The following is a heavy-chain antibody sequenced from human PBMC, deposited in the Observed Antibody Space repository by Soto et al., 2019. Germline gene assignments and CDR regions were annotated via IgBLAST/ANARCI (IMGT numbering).Heavy chain of an antibody. CDR2: TYYRSKWYN. V-gene: IGHV6-1*01. D-gene: IGHD6-19*01. CDR3: AREVYSSGFDAFDI. CDR1: GDSVSSNSDA. J-gene: IGHJ3*02. Sequence: QTLSLTCAISGDSVSSNSDAWNWIRQSPSRGLEWLGRTYYRSKWYNDYAVSVKSRITINPDTSKNQFSLQLNSVTPEDTAVYYCAREVYSSGFDAFDIWGQGTMVTVSS.